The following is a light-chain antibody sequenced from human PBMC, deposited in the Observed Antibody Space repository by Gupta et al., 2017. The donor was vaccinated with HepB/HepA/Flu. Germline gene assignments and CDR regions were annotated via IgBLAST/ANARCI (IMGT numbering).Light chain of an antibody. CDR1: SSDIGGYNF. CDR2: DVS. CDR3: SSYTTSSAV. V-gene: IGLV2-14*03. Sequence: QSALTPPASVSGSPGHSITISCTGTSSDIGGYNFVSWYQQYPGKAPKLMIFDVSDRPSGVSNRFSGSKSGNTASLTISGLQAEDEAVYYCSSYTTSSAVFGGGTKVTVL. J-gene: IGLJ2*01.